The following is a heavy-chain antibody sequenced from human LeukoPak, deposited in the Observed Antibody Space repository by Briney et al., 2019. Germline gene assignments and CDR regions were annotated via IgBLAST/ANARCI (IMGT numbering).Heavy chain of an antibody. V-gene: IGHV4-39*01. CDR2: IYYSGST. J-gene: IGHJ4*02. Sequence: SETLSPTCTVSGGSISSSSYYWGWIRQPPGKGLEWIGSIYYSGSTYYNPSLKSRVTISVDTSKNQFSLKLSSVTAADTAVYYCARLILTGYYYFDYWGQGTLVTVSS. CDR1: GGSISSSSYY. D-gene: IGHD3-9*01. CDR3: ARLILTGYYYFDY.